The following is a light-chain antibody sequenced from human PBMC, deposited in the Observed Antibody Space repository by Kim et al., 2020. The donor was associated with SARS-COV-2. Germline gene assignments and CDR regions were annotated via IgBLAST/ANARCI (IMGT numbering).Light chain of an antibody. CDR1: SSKIGAGYD. CDR2: GNS. J-gene: IGLJ2*01. CDR3: QSYDSSLSASVV. Sequence: VTISCTGSSSKIGAGYDVHWYQQLPGTAPKLLIYGNSNRPSGVPDRFSGSKSGTSASLAITGLQAEDEADYYCQSYDSSLSASVVFGGGTQLTVL. V-gene: IGLV1-40*01.